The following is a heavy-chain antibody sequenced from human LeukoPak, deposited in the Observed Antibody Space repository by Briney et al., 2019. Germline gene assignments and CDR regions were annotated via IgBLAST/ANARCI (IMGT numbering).Heavy chain of an antibody. Sequence: GGSLRLSCAASGFTFSSYAMSWVRQAPGKGLEWVSAISGSGGSTYYADSVEGRFTISRDNSKNTLYLQMNSLRAEDTAVYYCAKSRQLLWFGELQYYFDYWGQGTLVTVSS. V-gene: IGHV3-23*01. CDR2: ISGSGGST. CDR3: AKSRQLLWFGELQYYFDY. CDR1: GFTFSSYA. J-gene: IGHJ4*02. D-gene: IGHD3-10*01.